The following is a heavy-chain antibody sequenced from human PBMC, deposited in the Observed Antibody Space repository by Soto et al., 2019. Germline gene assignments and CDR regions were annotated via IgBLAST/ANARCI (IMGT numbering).Heavy chain of an antibody. V-gene: IGHV3-30-3*01. CDR2: MSFDGSRT. D-gene: IGHD1-1*01. J-gene: IGHJ4*02. CDR1: GFTFSSYT. Sequence: QVQLVESGGGVVQPGRSLRLSCATSGFTFSSYTMHWVRQAPGKGLEWVAVMSFDGSRTYNAGSVKGRFTISRDNSKNTLYLQMNSLRAEDTAVYYCARDGRDGFLGLSEFDYWGQGTLVTVSS. CDR3: ARDGRDGFLGLSEFDY.